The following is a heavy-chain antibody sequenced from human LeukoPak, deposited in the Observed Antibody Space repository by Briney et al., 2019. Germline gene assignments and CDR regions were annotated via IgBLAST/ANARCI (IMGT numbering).Heavy chain of an antibody. J-gene: IGHJ4*02. Sequence: GGSLRLSCTASGFTFGDYAMSWVRQAPGKGLEWVGFIRSKAYGGTTEYAASVKGRFTISRDDSKGIAYLQMNSLKTEDTAVYYCTRDRVLRVTYYYDSSGYYPSFDYWGQGTLVTVSS. CDR1: GFTFGDYA. V-gene: IGHV3-49*04. D-gene: IGHD3-22*01. CDR3: TRDRVLRVTYYYDSSGYYPSFDY. CDR2: IRSKAYGGTT.